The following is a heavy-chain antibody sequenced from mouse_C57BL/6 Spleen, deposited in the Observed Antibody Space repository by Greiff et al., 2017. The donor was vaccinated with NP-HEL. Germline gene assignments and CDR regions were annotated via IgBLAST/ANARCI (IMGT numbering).Heavy chain of an antibody. V-gene: IGHV5-17*01. J-gene: IGHJ4*01. CDR3: ARRMDYDDYAMDY. CDR1: GFTFSDYG. Sequence: EVQLVESGGGLVKPGGSLKLSCAASGFTFSDYGMHWVRQAPEKGLEWVAYISSGSSTIYYADTVKGRFTISRDNAKNTQFLQMTSLRSEDTAMYYCARRMDYDDYAMDYWGQGTSVTVAS. D-gene: IGHD2-4*01. CDR2: ISSGSSTI.